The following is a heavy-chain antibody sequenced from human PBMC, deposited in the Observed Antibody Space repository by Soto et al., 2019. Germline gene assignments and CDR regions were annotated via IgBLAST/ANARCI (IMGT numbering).Heavy chain of an antibody. J-gene: IGHJ4*02. D-gene: IGHD3-22*01. Sequence: GGSLRLSCAASGFNFSSYSMNWVRQAPGKGLEWVSSISSSSSYIYYADSVKGRFTISRDNAKNSLYLQMNSLRAEDTAVYYCARDMSLYYYDSSGHLDYWGQGTLVTVSS. CDR2: ISSSSSYI. CDR1: GFNFSSYS. V-gene: IGHV3-21*01. CDR3: ARDMSLYYYDSSGHLDY.